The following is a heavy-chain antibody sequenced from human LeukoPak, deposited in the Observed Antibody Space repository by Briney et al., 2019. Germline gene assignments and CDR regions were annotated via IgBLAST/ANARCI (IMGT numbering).Heavy chain of an antibody. Sequence: PGGSLRLSCAASGFTFRSNAMSWVRQAPGKGLEWVSRLSGSASSTYYADSVQGRFTISRDNSKNTLYLQMNSLRAEDTAVYYCAKGRGVYYGGEYYFDCWGQGTLVTVSS. V-gene: IGHV3-23*01. CDR2: LSGSASST. D-gene: IGHD1-26*01. CDR3: AKGRGVYYGGEYYFDC. J-gene: IGHJ4*02. CDR1: GFTFRSNA.